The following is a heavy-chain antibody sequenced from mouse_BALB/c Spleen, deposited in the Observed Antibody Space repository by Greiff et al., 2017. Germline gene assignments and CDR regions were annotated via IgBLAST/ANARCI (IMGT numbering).Heavy chain of an antibody. D-gene: IGHD1-1*01. CDR1: GYSITSDYA. J-gene: IGHJ2*01. Sequence: EVQLQESGPGLVKPSQSLSLSCTVTGYSITSDYAWNWIRQFPGNKLEWMSYISYSGSTSYNPSLKSRISITRDTSKNQFFLQLNSVTTEDTATYSCARSEGHGSGYFDYWGQGTTLTVSS. V-gene: IGHV3-2*02. CDR2: ISYSGST. CDR3: ARSEGHGSGYFDY.